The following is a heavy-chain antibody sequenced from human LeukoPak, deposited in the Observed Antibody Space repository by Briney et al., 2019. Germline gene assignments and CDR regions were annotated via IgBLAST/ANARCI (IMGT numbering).Heavy chain of an antibody. CDR1: GFTLSIYP. Sequence: GGSLRLSCVASGFTLSIYPVNWVRQAPGKGPEWVSYISTRSGDIYYAETVKGRFAIDRDNAQNSLFLQMDNLRDEDTGIYFCARGMPTRTFDLWGQGTLVTVSS. D-gene: IGHD1-14*01. J-gene: IGHJ4*02. V-gene: IGHV3-21*04. CDR3: ARGMPTRTFDL. CDR2: ISTRSGDI.